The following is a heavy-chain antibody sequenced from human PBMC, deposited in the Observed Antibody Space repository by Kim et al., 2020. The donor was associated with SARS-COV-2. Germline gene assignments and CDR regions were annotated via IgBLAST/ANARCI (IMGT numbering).Heavy chain of an antibody. Sequence: GGSLRLSCAVSGFSVTDNYMSWVRQAPGKGLEWVSVIYSGGSTYYADSVKGRFTFSRDNSKNTLYLQMNSLRAEDTAVYYCASQYCIGGSCYFDDWGQGT. CDR3: ASQYCIGGSCYFDD. CDR1: GFSVTDNY. J-gene: IGHJ4*02. D-gene: IGHD2-15*01. CDR2: IYSGGST. V-gene: IGHV3-53*01.